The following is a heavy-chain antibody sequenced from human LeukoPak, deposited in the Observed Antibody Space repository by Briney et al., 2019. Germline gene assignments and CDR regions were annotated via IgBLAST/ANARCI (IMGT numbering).Heavy chain of an antibody. D-gene: IGHD2-2*01. CDR1: GGSISSSSYY. Sequence: PSETLSLTCIVSGGSISSSSYYWGWIRQPPGKGLEWIGSIYYSGSTYYNPSLKSRVTISVDTSKNQFSLKLGSVSAADTAVYYCARFTRRGYCSSTSCSRTPHYYYYYMDVWGKGTTVTVSS. V-gene: IGHV4-39*01. CDR3: ARFTRRGYCSSTSCSRTPHYYYYYMDV. J-gene: IGHJ6*03. CDR2: IYYSGST.